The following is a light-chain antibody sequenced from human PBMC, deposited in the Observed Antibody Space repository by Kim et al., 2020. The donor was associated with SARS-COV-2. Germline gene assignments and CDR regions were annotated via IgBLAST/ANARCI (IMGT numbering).Light chain of an antibody. J-gene: IGKJ1*01. V-gene: IGKV1-27*01. CDR2: AAS. CDR1: KGISNY. Sequence: APVGDTVTITSGASKGISNYLAWYQQKPGKVPRLLIYAASALQTGVPARFSGSGSGTDFTLTISSLQPEDVATYYCQKYNSAPWTFGQGTKVDIK. CDR3: QKYNSAPWT.